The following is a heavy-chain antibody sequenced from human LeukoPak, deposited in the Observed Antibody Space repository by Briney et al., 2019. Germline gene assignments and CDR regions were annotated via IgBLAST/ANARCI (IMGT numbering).Heavy chain of an antibody. CDR2: IYYSGST. CDR1: GGSISSGDYY. Sequence: PSETLSLTCTVSGGSISSGDYYWSWIRQPPGKGLEWIGYIYYSGSTNYNPSLKSRVTISVDTSKNQFSLKLSSVAAADTAVYYCARSDGWYEEGWFDPWGQGTLVTVSS. CDR3: ARSDGWYEEGWFDP. J-gene: IGHJ5*02. V-gene: IGHV4-61*08. D-gene: IGHD6-19*01.